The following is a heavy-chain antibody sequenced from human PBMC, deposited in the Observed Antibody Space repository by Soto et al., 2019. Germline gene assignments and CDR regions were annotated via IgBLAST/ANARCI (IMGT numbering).Heavy chain of an antibody. V-gene: IGHV1-8*01. CDR3: ARVSSGLFEGTDYYGMDV. Sequence: ASVKVSCKASGYTFTSYDINWVRQATGQGLEWMGWMNPNSGNTVYAQKFQGRVTMTRNTSISTADMELSSLRSEDTAVYYCARVSSGLFEGTDYYGMDVWGQGTTVTVSS. CDR2: MNPNSGNT. CDR1: GYTFTSYD. J-gene: IGHJ6*02. D-gene: IGHD6-19*01.